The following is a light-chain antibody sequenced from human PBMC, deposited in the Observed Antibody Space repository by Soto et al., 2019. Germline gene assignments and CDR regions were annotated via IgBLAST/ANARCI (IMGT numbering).Light chain of an antibody. Sequence: QSALTQPASVSGSPGQPITISCTGTSSDVGGYNYVSWYQQHPGKAPKLMIYDVSNRPSGVSNRFSGSKSGNTASLTISGLQAEDEADYYCSSYTSSSSLWVFGTGTKVTVL. CDR3: SSYTSSSSLWV. CDR1: SSDVGGYNY. V-gene: IGLV2-14*01. J-gene: IGLJ1*01. CDR2: DVS.